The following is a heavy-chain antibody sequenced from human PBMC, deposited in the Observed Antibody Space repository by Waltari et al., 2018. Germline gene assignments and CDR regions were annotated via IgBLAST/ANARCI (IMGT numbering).Heavy chain of an antibody. Sequence: QVQLVESGGGVVQPGRSLRLSCAASGFTFSSYAMHWVRQAPGKVLEWVAVISYYGSNKYYADSVKGRFTISRYNSKNTLYLQMNSLRAEDTAVYYCAREDSVTLCMDVWGQGTTVTVSS. D-gene: IGHD1-26*01. J-gene: IGHJ6*02. CDR3: AREDSVTLCMDV. CDR1: GFTFSSYA. CDR2: ISYYGSNK. V-gene: IGHV3-30-3*01.